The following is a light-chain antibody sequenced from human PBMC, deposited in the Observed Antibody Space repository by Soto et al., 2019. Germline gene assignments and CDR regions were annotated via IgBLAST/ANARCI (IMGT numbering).Light chain of an antibody. CDR2: AAF. J-gene: IGKJ3*01. CDR1: QSISDY. CDR3: QQSHSLPPT. V-gene: IGKV1-39*01. Sequence: DIQMTQSPSSLSASVGDRVTITCRASQSISDYLNWYQQKPGKAPNLLITAAFSLQSGVPSRFTGSGAGTHFTLTITNLQPEDFATYYCQQSHSLPPTSGPGTKVDL.